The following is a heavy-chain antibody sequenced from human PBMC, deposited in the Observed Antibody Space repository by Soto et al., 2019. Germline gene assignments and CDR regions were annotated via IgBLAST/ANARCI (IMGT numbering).Heavy chain of an antibody. J-gene: IGHJ6*02. CDR1: GFIFNTYG. V-gene: IGHV3-30*18. Sequence: GGSLRLSCAASGFIFNTYGMHWVRQAPGKGLEWVAVISYDGSNKYYAGSVKGRLTISRDNSKNTLYLQMNSLRAEDTAVYYCAKGQHCSSTSCDFYLYVMDVSGQRSKVTVSS. CDR2: ISYDGSNK. D-gene: IGHD2-2*01. CDR3: AKGQHCSSTSCDFYLYVMDV.